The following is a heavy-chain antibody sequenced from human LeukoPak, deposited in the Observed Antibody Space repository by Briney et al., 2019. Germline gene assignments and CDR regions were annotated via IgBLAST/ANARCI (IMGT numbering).Heavy chain of an antibody. CDR2: ISGSGGSK. CDR1: RFTFGNYA. D-gene: IGHD2-15*01. Sequence: PGGSLRLSCAASRFTFGNYAMSWVRQAPGKGLEWVSGISGSGGSKYYADSVKGRFTISRDNSNNTLYLQMNSLRAEDTAVYYCARVVASSDYWGQGTLVTVSS. V-gene: IGHV3-23*01. CDR3: ARVVASSDY. J-gene: IGHJ4*02.